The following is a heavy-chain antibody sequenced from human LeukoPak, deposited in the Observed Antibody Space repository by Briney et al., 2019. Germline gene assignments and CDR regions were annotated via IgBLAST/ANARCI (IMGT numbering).Heavy chain of an antibody. D-gene: IGHD3-10*01. CDR1: GFTITSFW. Sequence: GGSLRLSCAASGFTITSFWLNWVRQAPGKGLEWVANIKRDGSEKYYLDSVKGRFTISRDNAKNSLYLQMNNLRAEDTAVYYCARGYGSGSCLDYWGQGTLVTVSS. CDR3: ARGYGSGSCLDY. CDR2: IKRDGSEK. J-gene: IGHJ4*02. V-gene: IGHV3-7*03.